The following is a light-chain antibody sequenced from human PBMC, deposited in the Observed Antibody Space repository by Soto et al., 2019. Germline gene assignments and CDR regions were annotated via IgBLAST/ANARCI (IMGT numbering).Light chain of an antibody. CDR2: DAS. CDR3: QQYNSYLS. CDR1: QSVSSY. J-gene: IGKJ4*01. Sequence: EIVLTQSPATLSLSPGERATLSCRASQSVSSYLAWYQQKPGQAPRLLIYDASNRATGIPARFSGSGSGTDFTLTISSLEPEDFATYYCQQYNSYLSFGGGTKVEIK. V-gene: IGKV3-11*01.